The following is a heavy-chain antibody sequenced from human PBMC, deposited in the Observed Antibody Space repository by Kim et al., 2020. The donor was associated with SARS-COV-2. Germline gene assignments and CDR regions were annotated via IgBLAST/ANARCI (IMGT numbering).Heavy chain of an antibody. CDR1: GGSISSYY. J-gene: IGHJ6*03. CDR3: ARGQRITIFGVVRDMDV. D-gene: IGHD3-3*01. V-gene: IGHV4-59*13. CDR2: IYYSGST. Sequence: SATLSLTCTVSGGSISSYYWSWIRQPPGKGLEWIGYIYYSGSTNYNPSLKSRVTISVDTSKNQFSLKLSSVTAADTAVYYCARGQRITIFGVVRDMDVWG.